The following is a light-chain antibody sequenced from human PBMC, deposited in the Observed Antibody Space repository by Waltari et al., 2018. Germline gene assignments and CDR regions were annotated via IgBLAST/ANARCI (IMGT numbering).Light chain of an antibody. CDR1: GPNIGAGHD. Sequence: QSVLTQPPSVSGAPGQRVTISCTGSGPNIGAGHDVHWYQQLPRAAPKLLLYGSSSRPLGVPDRFFGSTSGTSASLAITGLQAEDEADYYCQSYDTSLSVVFGGGTKLTVL. CDR2: GSS. V-gene: IGLV1-40*01. J-gene: IGLJ3*02. CDR3: QSYDTSLSVV.